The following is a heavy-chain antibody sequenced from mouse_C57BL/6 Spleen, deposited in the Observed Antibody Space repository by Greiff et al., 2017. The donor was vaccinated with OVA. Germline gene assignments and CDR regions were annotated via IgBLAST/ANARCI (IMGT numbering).Heavy chain of an antibody. V-gene: IGHV1-55*01. CDR2: IYPGSGST. D-gene: IGHD2-4*01. CDR3: AKRKDYDEAWFAY. CDR1: GYTFTSYW. J-gene: IGHJ3*01. Sequence: QVQLQQPGAELVKPGASVKMSCKASGYTFTSYWITWVKQRPGQGLEWIGEIYPGSGSTHYNEKFKSKATLTVDTSSSPAYRQLSSLTSEDSAVYYCAKRKDYDEAWFAYWGQGPLVTVSA.